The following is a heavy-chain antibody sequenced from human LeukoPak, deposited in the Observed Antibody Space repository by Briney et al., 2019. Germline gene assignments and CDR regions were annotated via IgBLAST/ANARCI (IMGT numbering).Heavy chain of an antibody. V-gene: IGHV4-31*02. D-gene: IGHD3-9*01. J-gene: IGHJ6*02. CDR2: IYYSGST. Sequence: LRLSCAASGFTVSSNYMSWVRQHPGKGLEWIGYIYYSGSTYYNPSLKSRVTISVDTSKNQFSLKLSSVTAADTAVYYCARSGYFDWTTLVVWGQGTTVTVSS. CDR3: ARSGYFDWTTLVV. CDR1: GFTVSSNY.